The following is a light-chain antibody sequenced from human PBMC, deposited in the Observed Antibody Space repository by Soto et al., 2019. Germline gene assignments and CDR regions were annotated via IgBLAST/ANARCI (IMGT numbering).Light chain of an antibody. CDR2: DVS. CDR1: RSDVGGYNY. V-gene: IGLV2-14*01. J-gene: IGLJ1*01. CDR3: SSYTSSSTYV. Sequence: QSVLTPPASVSGSPGQSITISCTGTRSDVGGYNYVSWYQQHPGKAPKLMIYDVSNRPSGVSNRFSGSKSGNTASLTISGLQAEDEADYYCSSYTSSSTYVFGTGTKVTVL.